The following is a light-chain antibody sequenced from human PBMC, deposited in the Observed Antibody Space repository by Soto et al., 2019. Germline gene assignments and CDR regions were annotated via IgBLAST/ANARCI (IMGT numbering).Light chain of an antibody. Sequence: EIVLTQSPATLSLSPGERATLSCRASQSISGYLAWYQHRPGRAPRLLIYDASNRATGIPDRFSGRGSGTDFTLNISSLEPEDFAVYYCQQRASWPLTFGGGTALE. CDR3: QQRASWPLT. J-gene: IGKJ4*01. CDR2: DAS. V-gene: IGKV3-11*01. CDR1: QSISGY.